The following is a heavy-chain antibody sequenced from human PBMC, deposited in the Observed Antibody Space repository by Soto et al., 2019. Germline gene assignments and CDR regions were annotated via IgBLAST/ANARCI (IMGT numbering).Heavy chain of an antibody. Sequence: EVQLVESGGGLFKPGGSLSLSCAASGFTLSSYSMNWVRQAQGKGLEWVSSISSSSSYIYYADSVKGRFTISRDNAKNSLYLQMNSLRAEDTAVYYCARGPRITFGGVIVKGANYWGQGTLVTVSS. CDR2: ISSSSSYI. CDR1: GFTLSSYS. J-gene: IGHJ4*02. D-gene: IGHD3-16*02. CDR3: ARGPRITFGGVIVKGANY. V-gene: IGHV3-21*01.